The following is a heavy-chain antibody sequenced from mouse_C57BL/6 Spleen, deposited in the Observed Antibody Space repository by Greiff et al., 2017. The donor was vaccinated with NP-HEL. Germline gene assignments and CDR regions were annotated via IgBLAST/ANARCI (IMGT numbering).Heavy chain of an antibody. CDR3: ARVTTVRYFDG. D-gene: IGHD1-1*01. CDR1: GFTFTDYY. Sequence: VQLQQSGAELVKPGASVKLSCTASGFTFTDYYMHWVKQRPEQGLEWIGRIDPDDGGTNYTPKFKGKATMTADTSSNTAYLQLSSLTSEDTAVYYCARVTTVRYFDGWGTGTTVTVSS. J-gene: IGHJ1*03. V-gene: IGHV14-2*01. CDR2: IDPDDGGT.